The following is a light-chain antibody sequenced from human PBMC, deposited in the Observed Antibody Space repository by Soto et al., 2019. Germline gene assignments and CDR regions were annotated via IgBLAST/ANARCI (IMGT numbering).Light chain of an antibody. CDR3: QQYGSSPWT. CDR2: DTS. Sequence: LVLTQSPATLSVSPGERATLSCRASQSVSSNLAWYQQKPGQTPRLLIYDTSTRATGVPDRFSGSGSGTDFTLTISRLEPEDCAVYDCQQYGSSPWTFGQGTKVDIK. CDR1: QSVSSN. J-gene: IGKJ1*01. V-gene: IGKV3-20*01.